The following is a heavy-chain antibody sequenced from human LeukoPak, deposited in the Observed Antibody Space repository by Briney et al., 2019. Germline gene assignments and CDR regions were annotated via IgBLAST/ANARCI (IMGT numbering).Heavy chain of an antibody. CDR1: GSTFSSHA. V-gene: IGHV3-23*01. Sequence: PGGSLRFSCVASGSTFSSHAMSWVRQGPAKGLEWVAAISGKSETRFYIDSVKGRFTISRDNSKNTVYPQMNRLRPEDTAIYYCAKIDLWGQGTLVTVSS. CDR3: AKIDL. J-gene: IGHJ3*01. CDR2: ISGKSETR.